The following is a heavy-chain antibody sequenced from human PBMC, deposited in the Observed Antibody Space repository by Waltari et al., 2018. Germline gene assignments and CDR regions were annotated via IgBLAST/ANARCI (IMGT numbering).Heavy chain of an antibody. D-gene: IGHD7-27*01. Sequence: EVQMVESGGGLVKPGDSLRLSCAASGFPFTPAWLTWVRQAPGKGLEWVGRIKSKSDGAITDFAAPVRGRFSISRDDSQNMVFLQMNSLRTEDTAVYYCTTLDAPWGGWGHGTLVTVSS. CDR3: TTLDAPWGG. V-gene: IGHV3-15*01. J-gene: IGHJ4*01. CDR2: IKSKSDGAIT. CDR1: GFPFTPAW.